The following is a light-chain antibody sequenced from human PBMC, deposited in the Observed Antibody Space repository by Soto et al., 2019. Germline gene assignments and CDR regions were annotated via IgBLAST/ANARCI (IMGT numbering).Light chain of an antibody. CDR3: SSYAGSSTLYV. Sequence: QSVLTQPPSASGSPGQSVTISCTGTSNDVGDYNYVSWYQQHPGKAPKLMIYEVSKRPSGVPGRFSGSKSGNTASLTVSGLQAEDVADYYCSSYAGSSTLYVFGTGTKVTVL. CDR1: SNDVGDYNY. J-gene: IGLJ1*01. V-gene: IGLV2-8*01. CDR2: EVS.